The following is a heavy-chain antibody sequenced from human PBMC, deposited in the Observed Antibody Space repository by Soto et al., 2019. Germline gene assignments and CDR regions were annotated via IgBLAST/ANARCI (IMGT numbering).Heavy chain of an antibody. CDR3: ARVDGDSSSFTPYYYYYMDV. Sequence: SETLSLTCAVYGGSFSGYYWSWIRQPPGKGLEWIGEINHSGSTNYNPSLKSRVTISVDTSKNQFSLKLSSVTAADTAVYYCARVDGDSSSFTPYYYYYMDVWGKGTTVTVSS. CDR2: INHSGST. D-gene: IGHD6-6*01. V-gene: IGHV4-34*01. J-gene: IGHJ6*03. CDR1: GGSFSGYY.